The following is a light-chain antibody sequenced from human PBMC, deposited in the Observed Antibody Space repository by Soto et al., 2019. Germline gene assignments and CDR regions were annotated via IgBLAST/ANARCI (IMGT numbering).Light chain of an antibody. CDR1: QIVNSKY. CDR2: DAS. Sequence: EIVLTQSPGTLSLSPGERGTVSCRASQIVNSKYLAWYQHRPGQATRLLIYDASRRATGIPDRFSGSTSGTAVILTINSREQEDFVVYYCLQYYEPPPRWTFGQGTKV. J-gene: IGKJ1*01. V-gene: IGKV3-20*01. CDR3: LQYYEPPPRWT.